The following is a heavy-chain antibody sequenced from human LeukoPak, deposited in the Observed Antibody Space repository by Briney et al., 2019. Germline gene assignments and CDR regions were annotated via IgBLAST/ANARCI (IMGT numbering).Heavy chain of an antibody. CDR3: ARPGDSSGYYYDY. CDR1: GGSFSGYY. V-gene: IGHV4-34*01. CDR2: INHSGST. Sequence: SETLSLTCAVYGGSFSGYYWSWIRQPPGKGLEWIGEINHSGSTNYNPSLKSRVTISVDTSKNQFSLKLSSVTAADTAVHYCARPGDSSGYYYDYWGQGTLVTVSS. J-gene: IGHJ4*02. D-gene: IGHD3-22*01.